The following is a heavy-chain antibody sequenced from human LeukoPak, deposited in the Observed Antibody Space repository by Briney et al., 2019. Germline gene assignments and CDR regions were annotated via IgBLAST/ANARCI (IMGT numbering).Heavy chain of an antibody. CDR2: INHSGST. V-gene: IGHV4-34*01. D-gene: IGHD2-15*01. J-gene: IGHJ6*02. CDR1: GGSFSGYY. CDR3: ARGLGTVVVIAATPNGMDV. Sequence: SGTLSLTCAVYGGSFSGYYWSWIRQPPGKGLEWIGEINHSGSTNYNPSLKSRVTISVDTSKNQFSLKLSSVTAADTAVYYCARGLGTVVVIAATPNGMDVWGQGTTVTVSS.